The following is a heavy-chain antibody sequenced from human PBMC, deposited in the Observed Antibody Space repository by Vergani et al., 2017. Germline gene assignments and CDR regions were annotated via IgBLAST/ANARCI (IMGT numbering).Heavy chain of an antibody. V-gene: IGHV1-46*03. D-gene: IGHD3-9*01. CDR2: INPSGSHT. Sequence: QVQVVQSGAEVKKSGASVKVSCKTSAYTFSNYYMHLVRQAPGQGLEWMGIINPSGSHTNYAQKFQGRVTMTRDTSTSTVYMELSSLRSEDTAIYYCARGDYGILTGYRYWGQGTLVTVSA. CDR1: AYTFSNYY. CDR3: ARGDYGILTGYRY. J-gene: IGHJ4*02.